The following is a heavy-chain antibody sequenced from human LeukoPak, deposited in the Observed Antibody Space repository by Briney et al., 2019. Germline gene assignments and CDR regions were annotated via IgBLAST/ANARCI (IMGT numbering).Heavy chain of an antibody. CDR2: IIPIFGTA. D-gene: IGHD5-12*01. Sequence: SVKVSCKASGNSISNYAISWVRQAPGQGLEWMGGIIPIFGTANYAQKFQGRVTITADESTSTAYMELSSLRSEDTAVYYCARDPGVYSGYDNWFDPWGQGTLVTVSS. J-gene: IGHJ5*02. CDR1: GNSISNYA. V-gene: IGHV1-69*13. CDR3: ARDPGVYSGYDNWFDP.